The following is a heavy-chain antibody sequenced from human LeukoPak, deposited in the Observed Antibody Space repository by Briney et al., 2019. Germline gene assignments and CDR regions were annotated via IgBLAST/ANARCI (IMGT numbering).Heavy chain of an antibody. Sequence: GESLKISCNGSGYXFTSDWICWVRQMPEKGLEWMGIIYPGDSDTRYSPSLQGQVTISADRSLSTAYLQWSSLKASDTAMYYCATYAGTSSKFFHHWGQGTLVTVSS. V-gene: IGHV5-51*01. CDR3: ATYAGTSSKFFHH. J-gene: IGHJ1*01. D-gene: IGHD3-10*01. CDR1: GYXFTSDW. CDR2: IYPGDSDT.